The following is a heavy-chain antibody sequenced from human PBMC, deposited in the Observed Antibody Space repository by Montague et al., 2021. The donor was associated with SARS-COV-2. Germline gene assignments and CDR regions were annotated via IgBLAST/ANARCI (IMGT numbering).Heavy chain of an antibody. CDR2: INDSGST. CDR3: ARRGRKLLPVATTIGGFDI. CDR1: GGSISSNKYY. J-gene: IGHJ3*02. Sequence: SETLSLTCTVSGGSISSNKYYWDRHRQPPGKGLDWIGSINDSGSTYYNPSLKIRVTISADTSKNHFSLKLNSVTAADTAVYYCARRGRKLLPVATTIGGFDIWGQGTMVTVSS. D-gene: IGHD5-12*01. V-gene: IGHV4-39*02.